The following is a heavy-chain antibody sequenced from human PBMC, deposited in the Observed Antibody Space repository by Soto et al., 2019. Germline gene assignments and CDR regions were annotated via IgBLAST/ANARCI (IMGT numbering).Heavy chain of an antibody. CDR3: ARERSYYDRSGYYAYHSDY. CDR2: ITAYNGNT. D-gene: IGHD3-22*01. J-gene: IGHJ4*02. CDR1: GNNFTSDG. Sequence: ASLKLSGKASGNNFTSDGITWQRQTPGQGLEWMGWITAYNGNTNYAHKLQGRVTMTTDTSTTTAYMELRSLRSDDTAVYYCARERSYYDRSGYYAYHSDYWGQGTLVTVSS. V-gene: IGHV1-18*01.